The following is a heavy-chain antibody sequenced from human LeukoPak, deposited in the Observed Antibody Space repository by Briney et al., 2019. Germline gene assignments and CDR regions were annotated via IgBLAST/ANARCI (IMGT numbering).Heavy chain of an antibody. Sequence: GGSLRLSCSASGFTFSDYYMSWIRQAPGKGLEWLSYISTSSSYTNYADSVKGRFTISRDNAKNSLYLQMNSLGADDTAVYYCARGRWELEVGGQGTLVTVSS. CDR2: ISTSSSYT. D-gene: IGHD3-10*01. CDR1: GFTFSDYY. J-gene: IGHJ4*02. V-gene: IGHV3-11*06. CDR3: ARGRWELEV.